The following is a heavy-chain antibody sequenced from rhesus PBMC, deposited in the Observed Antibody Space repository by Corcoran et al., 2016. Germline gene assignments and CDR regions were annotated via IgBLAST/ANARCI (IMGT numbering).Heavy chain of an antibody. CDR1: GFSITTSGTG. Sequence: QVTLTESGPALVKPTQTLTLTCTFSGFSITTSGTGVGWLRQPPRTALEWLASIYWNDNKYYNTSLKSRLTISKDTSKNQVVLTMTNMDPVDTATYYCARVVGAAAGGYGLDSWGQGVVVTVSS. CDR3: ARVVGAAAGGYGLDS. V-gene: IGHV2-95*01. CDR2: IYWNDNK. D-gene: IGHD6-31*01. J-gene: IGHJ6*01.